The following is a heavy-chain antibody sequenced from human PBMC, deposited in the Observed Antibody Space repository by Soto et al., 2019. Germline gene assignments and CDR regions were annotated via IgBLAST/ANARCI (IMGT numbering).Heavy chain of an antibody. J-gene: IGHJ3*02. CDR3: ARGGGVGVAGSAAFDM. CDR1: GYPVTAYY. V-gene: IGHV1-2*02. Sequence: QLHLVQSGAVVKKPGASVTVSCSASGYPVTAYYMHWVRQAPGRGLEWMGGINPATGAAKYTQTSQGGGTMTRDPSKRNGFMELGGPTSWDTGGFLCARGGGVGVAGSAAFDMWGQGTLVTVSS. CDR2: INPATGAA. D-gene: IGHD3-3*01.